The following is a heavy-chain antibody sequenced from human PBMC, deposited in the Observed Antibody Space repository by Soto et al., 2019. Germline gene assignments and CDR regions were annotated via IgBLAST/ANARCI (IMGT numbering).Heavy chain of an antibody. J-gene: IGHJ4*02. CDR3: ARYKDSSARPRAEFDY. V-gene: IGHV1-46*01. CDR2: INPSDGTT. CDR1: GYMFTSYF. D-gene: IGHD6-19*01. Sequence: QGHLVQSGAEVKRPGASVRVSCESSGYMFTSYFIHWVRQAPGQGLDWVGVINPSDGTTTYAQKFQARITMTRDTATTTVDMELSSLRSEDTAVYYCARYKDSSARPRAEFDYWGQGTLITVAS.